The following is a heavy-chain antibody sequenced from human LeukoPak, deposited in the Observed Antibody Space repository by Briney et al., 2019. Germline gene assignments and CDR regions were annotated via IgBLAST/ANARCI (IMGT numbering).Heavy chain of an antibody. V-gene: IGHV3-30*02. CDR1: GFTFHNYD. Sequence: GGSLRLSCAASGFTFHNYDMHWVRQAPGKGLEWVAFIRYDGSNKYYADSVKGRFTISRDNSKNTLYLQMNSLRAEDTAVYYCAKDGGGYYPSYYYYMDVWGKGTTVTISS. D-gene: IGHD3-22*01. J-gene: IGHJ6*03. CDR3: AKDGGGYYPSYYYYMDV. CDR2: IRYDGSNK.